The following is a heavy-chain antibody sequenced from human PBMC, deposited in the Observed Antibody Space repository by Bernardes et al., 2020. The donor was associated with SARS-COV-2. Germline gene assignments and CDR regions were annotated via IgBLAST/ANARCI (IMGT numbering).Heavy chain of an antibody. Sequence: SETLSLTCTVSGGSISSYFWSWIRQPPGKGLEWIGYIYFSGSTNYNPSLKSRVTISVDTSKNQFSLKLSSVTSADTAVYYCARESGGVYGMDVWGQGTTVTVSS. CDR1: GGSISSYF. D-gene: IGHD2-8*01. CDR3: ARESGGVYGMDV. J-gene: IGHJ6*02. CDR2: IYFSGST. V-gene: IGHV4-59*01.